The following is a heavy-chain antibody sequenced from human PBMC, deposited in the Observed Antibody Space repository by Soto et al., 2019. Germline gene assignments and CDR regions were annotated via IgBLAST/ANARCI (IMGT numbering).Heavy chain of an antibody. J-gene: IGHJ5*02. Sequence: GGSLRLSCTASGFTFGDYAMSWFRQAPGKGLEWVGFIRSKAYGGTTEYAASVKGRFTISRDDSKSIAYLQMNSLKTEDTAVYYCTRDNVDTAMVKATSFSPWGQGTLVTVSS. CDR3: TRDNVDTAMVKATSFSP. V-gene: IGHV3-49*03. CDR2: IRSKAYGGTT. CDR1: GFTFGDYA. D-gene: IGHD5-18*01.